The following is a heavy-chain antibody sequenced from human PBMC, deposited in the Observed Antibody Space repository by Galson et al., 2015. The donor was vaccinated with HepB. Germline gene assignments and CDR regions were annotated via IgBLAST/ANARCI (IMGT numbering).Heavy chain of an antibody. CDR3: ATESITYGMDV. D-gene: IGHD6-6*01. CDR1: GGTFSSYT. Sequence: SVKVSCKASGGTFSSYTISWVRQAPGRGLEWMGRIIPFLDIANYAQKFQVRVTITADKSTSIAYMELSSLRSEDTAVYYCATESITYGMDVWGQGTTVTVS. J-gene: IGHJ6*02. CDR2: IIPFLDIA. V-gene: IGHV1-69*02.